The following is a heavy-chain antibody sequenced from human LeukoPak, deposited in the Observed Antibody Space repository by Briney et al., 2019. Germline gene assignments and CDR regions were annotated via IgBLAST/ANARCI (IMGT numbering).Heavy chain of an antibody. CDR3: ARDFDYGDYIDF. J-gene: IGHJ4*02. CDR1: GFTFSTYT. V-gene: IGHV3-48*04. D-gene: IGHD4/OR15-4a*01. Sequence: GGSLRLSCVASGFTFSTYTFNWVRQVPGKDLEWLSYISSGGLTIFYADSVKGRFTISRDNTKNSIYLDMTNLKAEDTAVYYCARDFDYGDYIDFWGQGTLVAVSS. CDR2: ISSGGLTI.